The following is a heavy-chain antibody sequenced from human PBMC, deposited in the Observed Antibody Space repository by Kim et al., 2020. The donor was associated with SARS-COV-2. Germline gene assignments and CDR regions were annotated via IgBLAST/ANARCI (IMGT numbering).Heavy chain of an antibody. J-gene: IGHJ6*02. CDR2: IYSGGST. CDR3: ARRSTVPGRVGATTGIYYYYYGMDV. D-gene: IGHD1-26*01. Sequence: GGSLRLSCAASGFTVSSNYMSWVRQAPGKGLEWVSVIYSGGSTYYADSVKGRFTISRDNSKNTLYLQMNSLRAEATAVYYCARRSTVPGRVGATTGIYYYYYGMDVWGQGTTVTVSS. V-gene: IGHV3-66*02. CDR1: GFTVSSNY.